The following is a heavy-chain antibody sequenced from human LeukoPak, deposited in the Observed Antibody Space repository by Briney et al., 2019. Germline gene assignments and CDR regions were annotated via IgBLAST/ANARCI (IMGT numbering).Heavy chain of an antibody. V-gene: IGHV4-39*07. CDR3: ARDTLWFGEVVEIDY. CDR1: GGSISSSSYY. J-gene: IGHJ4*02. Sequence: KPSETLSLTCTVSGGSISSSSYYWGWIRQPPGKGLEWIGSIYYSGSTYYNPSLKSRVTISVDTSKNQFSLKLSSVTAADTAVYYCARDTLWFGEVVEIDYWGQGTLVTVSS. CDR2: IYYSGST. D-gene: IGHD3-10*01.